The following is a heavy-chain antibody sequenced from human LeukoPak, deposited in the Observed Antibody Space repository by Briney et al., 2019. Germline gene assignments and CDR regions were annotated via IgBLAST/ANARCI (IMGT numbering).Heavy chain of an antibody. CDR3: AREREDRTYYDFWSGYPNDAFDI. D-gene: IGHD3-3*01. CDR1: GFTFSSYW. Sequence: GGSLRLSCAASGFTFSSYWMSWVRQAPGKGLEWVANIKQDGSEKYYVDSVKGRFTISRDNAKNSLYLQMNSLRAEDTAVYYCAREREDRTYYDFWSGYPNDAFDIWGQGTMVTASS. V-gene: IGHV3-7*01. J-gene: IGHJ3*02. CDR2: IKQDGSEK.